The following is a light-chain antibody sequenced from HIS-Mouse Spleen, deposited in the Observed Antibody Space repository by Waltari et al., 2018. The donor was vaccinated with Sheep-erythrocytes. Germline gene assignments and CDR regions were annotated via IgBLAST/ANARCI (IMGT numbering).Light chain of an antibody. CDR1: SSDVGGYNY. Sequence: SAPPQPRSVSGSPGQSVTISCTGTSSDVGGYNYVSWYQQHPGKAPKPMIYDVSKRPSGFPDRFSGSNSGNTAVLTISGVQAEDEADYDCCSSAGSYNHVFATGTKITVL. CDR2: DVS. J-gene: IGLJ1*01. V-gene: IGLV2-11*01. CDR3: CSSAGSYNHV.